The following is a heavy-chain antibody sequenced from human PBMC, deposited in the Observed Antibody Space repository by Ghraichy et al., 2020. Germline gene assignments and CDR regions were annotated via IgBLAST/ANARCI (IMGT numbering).Heavy chain of an antibody. V-gene: IGHV4-34*01. J-gene: IGHJ4*02. Sequence: SETLSLTCAVYGGSFSGYYWSWIRQPPGKGLEWIGEINHSGSTNYNPSLKSRVTISVDTSKNQFSLKLSSVTAADTAVYYCARTYCSSTSCYRSPGFPTPSPPKDWGQGTLVTVSS. CDR2: INHSGST. CDR1: GGSFSGYY. CDR3: ARTYCSSTSCYRSPGFPTPSPPKD. D-gene: IGHD2-2*01.